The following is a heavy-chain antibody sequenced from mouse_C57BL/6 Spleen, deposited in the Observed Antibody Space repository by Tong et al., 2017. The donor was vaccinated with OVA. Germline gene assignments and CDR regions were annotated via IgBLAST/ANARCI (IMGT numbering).Heavy chain of an antibody. CDR3: ARVYYDYSHWYFDV. CDR1: GSALTNNL. CDR2: INPGSGGT. D-gene: IGHD2-4*01. V-gene: IGHV1-54*01. Sequence: VQLQESGSQLARPGLRKREASRIPGSALTNNLINWVKQRPEQGFGGIGVINPGSGGTNYNEKFKGKATLTADKSSSTAYMQLSSLTSEDSAVYFCARVYYDYSHWYFDVWGTGTTVTVSS. J-gene: IGHJ1*03.